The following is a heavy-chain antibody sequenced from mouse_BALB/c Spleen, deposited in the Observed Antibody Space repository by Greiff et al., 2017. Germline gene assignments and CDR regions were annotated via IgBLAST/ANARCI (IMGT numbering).Heavy chain of an antibody. CDR1: GYSFTSYW. D-gene: IGHD2-3*01. CDR2: IHPSDSAT. Sequence: QVQLQQPGAELVRPGASVKLSCTASGYSFTSYWMHWVKQRPGQGLEWIGMIHPSDSATRLNQKFKDKDTLTVDKTSSTAYMQLSSPTSEGSAVYYCARDGDDWGQGTPVTVSA. J-gene: IGHJ3*01. CDR3: ARDGDD. V-gene: IGHV1-74*01.